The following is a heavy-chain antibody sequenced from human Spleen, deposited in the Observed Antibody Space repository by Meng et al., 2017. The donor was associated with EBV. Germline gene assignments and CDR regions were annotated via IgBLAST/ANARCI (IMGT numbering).Heavy chain of an antibody. Sequence: QWQGQEWGPGLVKPSQTLSLNCDVAGGSISSGGYYWSWIRQPPGKGLEWIGYINYRGNTYDNPSLRSRAALSVDTSKNQFSLKLSSVTAADTAVYYCARGAAKWFDPWGPGTLVTVSS. J-gene: IGHJ5*02. V-gene: IGHV4-30-4*01. CDR1: GGSISSGGYY. D-gene: IGHD6-25*01. CDR3: ARGAAKWFDP. CDR2: INYRGNT.